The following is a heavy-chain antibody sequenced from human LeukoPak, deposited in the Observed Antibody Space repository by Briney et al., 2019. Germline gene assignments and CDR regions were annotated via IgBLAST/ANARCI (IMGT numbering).Heavy chain of an antibody. V-gene: IGHV4-30-2*01. CDR1: GGSISSGGYS. CDR2: IYHSGST. D-gene: IGHD3-3*01. Sequence: SQTLSLTCAVSGGSISSGGYSWSWIRQPPGKGLEWVGYIYHSGSTYYNPSLKSRVTISVDRSKNQFSLKLSSVTAAHTAVYYCASSLRFLEWSKFDPWGQGTLVTVSS. J-gene: IGHJ5*02. CDR3: ASSLRFLEWSKFDP.